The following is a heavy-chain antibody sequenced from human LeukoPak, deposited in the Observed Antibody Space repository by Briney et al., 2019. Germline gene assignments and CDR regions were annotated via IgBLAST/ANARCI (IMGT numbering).Heavy chain of an antibody. CDR2: ISRSSSYI. CDR1: GFTFSSYS. D-gene: IGHD1-26*01. J-gene: IGHJ6*03. V-gene: IGHV3-21*01. Sequence: PGGSLRLSCAASGFTFSSYSMNWVRQGPGKGLEWVSSISRSSSYIYYADSVKGRFTISRDNAKNSLYLQMNSLRAEDTAVYYCARDGKHSGSYYYYYMDVWGKGTTVTVSS. CDR3: ARDGKHSGSYYYYYMDV.